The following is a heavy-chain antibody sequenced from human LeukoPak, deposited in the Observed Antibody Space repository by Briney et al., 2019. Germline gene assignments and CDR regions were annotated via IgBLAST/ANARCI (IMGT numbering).Heavy chain of an antibody. CDR3: ARVPAVTTPTDAFDI. J-gene: IGHJ3*02. V-gene: IGHV4-59*01. D-gene: IGHD4-17*01. CDR1: GGSISSYY. CDR2: ICYSGST. Sequence: SETLSLACTVSGGSISSYYGSWIREPPGKGLEWVGYICYSGSTNYNPSLKSRVTISVDTSKNQFSLQLSSVTAADAAVYYCARVPAVTTPTDAFDIWGQGKMVTVSS.